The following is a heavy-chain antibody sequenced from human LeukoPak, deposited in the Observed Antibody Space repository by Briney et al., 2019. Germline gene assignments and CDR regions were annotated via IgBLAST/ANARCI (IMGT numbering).Heavy chain of an antibody. Sequence: GGSLRLSCAASGFTFSNAWMSWVRQAPGKGLEWVSSISSSSSYIYYADSVKGRFTISRDNAKNSLYLQMNSLRAEDTAVYYCARDRYCSSTSCSKNFDYWGQGTLVTVSS. V-gene: IGHV3-21*01. CDR3: ARDRYCSSTSCSKNFDY. CDR2: ISSSSSYI. J-gene: IGHJ4*02. CDR1: GFTFSNAW. D-gene: IGHD2-2*01.